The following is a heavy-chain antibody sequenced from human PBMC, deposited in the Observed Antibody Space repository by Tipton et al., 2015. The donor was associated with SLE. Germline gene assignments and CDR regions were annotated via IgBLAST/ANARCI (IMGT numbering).Heavy chain of an antibody. J-gene: IGHJ4*02. D-gene: IGHD6-6*01. V-gene: IGHV3-7*03. Sequence: SLRLSCAASGFTFSSYSMNWVRQAPGKGLEWVANINHDGSEKFYVDSVKGRFTISRDNAKNSLFLQMSSLRAEDTALYYCARASSSSEGEPLLLMDFDYWGQGILVIVSS. CDR3: ARASSSSEGEPLLLMDFDY. CDR2: INHDGSEK. CDR1: GFTFSSYS.